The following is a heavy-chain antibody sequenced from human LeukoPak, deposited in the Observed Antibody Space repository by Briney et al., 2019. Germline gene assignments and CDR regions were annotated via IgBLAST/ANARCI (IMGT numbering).Heavy chain of an antibody. V-gene: IGHV3-20*04. D-gene: IGHD5-18*01. CDR2: MNWNGGGT. CDR3: ARDDRGYTYGYFDY. J-gene: IGHJ4*02. CDR1: GFTFDDFG. Sequence: GRSLRLSCAASGFTFDDFGMSWVRQAPGKGLEWVSGMNWNGGGTGYADSVKGRFTISRDNAKNSLYLQMNSLRAEDTALYYCARDDRGYTYGYFDYWGQGTQVTVSS.